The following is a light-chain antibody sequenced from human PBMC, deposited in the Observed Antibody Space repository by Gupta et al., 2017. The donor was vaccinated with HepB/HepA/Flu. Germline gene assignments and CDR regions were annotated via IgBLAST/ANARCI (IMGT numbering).Light chain of an antibody. V-gene: IGKV1-5*03. J-gene: IGKJ2*01. Sequence: DIQMTQSPSTLSASIGDRVTITCRASQSISIWLAWYQQKPGKAPKLLIYKASSLESGVPSRFSGSGSGTEFTLTISSLQPDDFATYYCQQYTKFPYTFGQGTKLEIK. CDR3: QQYTKFPYT. CDR1: QSISIW. CDR2: KAS.